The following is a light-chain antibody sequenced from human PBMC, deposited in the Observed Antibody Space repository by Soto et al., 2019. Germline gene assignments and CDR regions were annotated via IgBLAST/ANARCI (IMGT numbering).Light chain of an antibody. CDR1: RRDVGGYDY. CDR2: EVS. Sequence: QSVLTQPASVSGSPGQSITISCTGTRRDVGGYDYVSWYQQRPGKAPRLLIYEVSNRPSGVSSRFSGSKSANTASLTISGLQPEDEADYYCSSYTTSSTLLYVFGTGTKVTVL. V-gene: IGLV2-14*01. J-gene: IGLJ1*01. CDR3: SSYTTSSTLLYV.